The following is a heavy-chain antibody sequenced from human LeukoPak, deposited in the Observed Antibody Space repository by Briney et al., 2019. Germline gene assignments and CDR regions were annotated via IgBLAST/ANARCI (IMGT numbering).Heavy chain of an antibody. J-gene: IGHJ4*02. CDR3: ARDQGAAGDY. D-gene: IGHD6-13*01. Sequence: GGSLGLSCVGSGFTFSSYWMTWVRQAPGRGLEWVANINEDGSEKFYVDSVKGRFTISRDNAKKSVYLQMNSLIVEDTGLYYCARDQGAAGDYWGQGTPVTVSS. CDR1: GFTFSSYW. CDR2: INEDGSEK. V-gene: IGHV3-7*01.